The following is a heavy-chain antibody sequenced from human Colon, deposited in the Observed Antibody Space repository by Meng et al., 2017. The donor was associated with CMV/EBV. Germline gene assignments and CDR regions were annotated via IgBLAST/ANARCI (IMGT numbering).Heavy chain of an antibody. J-gene: IGHJ4*02. CDR3: ARYRGVDFWSGYYSFDQ. D-gene: IGHD3-3*01. Sequence: GESLKISCEASGFTFSSYAMTWVRHAPGKGLEWVSTILGSGGSSYYADSVKGRFTISRNNSKNTLFLQMDSLRGEDTAVYYCARYRGVDFWSGYYSFDQWGQGTMVTVSS. CDR2: ILGSGGSS. CDR1: GFTFSSYA. V-gene: IGHV3-23*01.